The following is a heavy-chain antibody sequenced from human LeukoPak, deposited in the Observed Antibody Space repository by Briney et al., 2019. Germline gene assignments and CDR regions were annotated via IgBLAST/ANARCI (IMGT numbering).Heavy chain of an antibody. CDR1: GGSFSGYY. CDR2: IYYGGST. CDR3: ARGTYDILTGSYSSFDY. Sequence: NPSETLSLTCAVYGGSFSGYYWSWTRQPPGKGLEWIGYIYYGGSTNYNPSLRSRVTISVDTSKNQFSLKLSSVTAADTAVYYCARGTYDILTGSYSSFDYWGQGTLVTVSS. J-gene: IGHJ4*02. D-gene: IGHD3-9*01. V-gene: IGHV4-59*01.